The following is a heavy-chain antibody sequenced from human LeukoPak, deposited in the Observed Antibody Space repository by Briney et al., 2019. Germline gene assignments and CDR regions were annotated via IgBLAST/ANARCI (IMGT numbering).Heavy chain of an antibody. CDR1: GAPISRFY. J-gene: IGHJ4*02. CDR2: IYNGVPT. CDR3: VQTTGWPGFDY. V-gene: IGHV4-4*09. D-gene: IGHD6-19*01. Sequence: SETLSLICTASGAPISRFYWNWVRQPPGKGLEWIGNIYNGVPTFFNPSLKSRVTLSVDTSKIQFSLQLASVTAADTAVYYCVQTTGWPGFDYWGQGILVTVSS.